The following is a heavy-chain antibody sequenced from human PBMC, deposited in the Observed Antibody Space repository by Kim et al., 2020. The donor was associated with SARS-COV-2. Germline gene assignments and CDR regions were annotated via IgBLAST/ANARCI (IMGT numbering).Heavy chain of an antibody. CDR1: GYTFTGYY. CDR2: ISPNSGDT. J-gene: IGHJ5*02. V-gene: IGHV1-2*06. Sequence: ASVKVSCKASGYTFTGYYMHWVRQAPVQGLEWMGRISPNSGDTNYAQSFQGRVTMTRDTSISTAYMELSRLRSDDTAVYYCARDRGGRNWFDPWGQGTLVTVSS. CDR3: ARDRGGRNWFDP. D-gene: IGHD3-10*01.